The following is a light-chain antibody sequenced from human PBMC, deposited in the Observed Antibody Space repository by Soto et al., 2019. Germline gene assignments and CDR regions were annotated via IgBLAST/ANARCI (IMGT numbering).Light chain of an antibody. CDR2: DAS. CDR3: QQYNSFPVT. V-gene: IGKV1-5*01. Sequence: DIQMTQSPSTLSASVGDRVTITCRASQSISSWLAWYQQKPGKAPKLLIYDASSLASGVPSRFSGSGSGTKFTLTISSLQPDDFATYYCQQYNSFPVTFGQGTKLEIK. J-gene: IGKJ2*01. CDR1: QSISSW.